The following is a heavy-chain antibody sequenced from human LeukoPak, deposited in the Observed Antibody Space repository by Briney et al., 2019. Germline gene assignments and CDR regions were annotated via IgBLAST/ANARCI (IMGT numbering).Heavy chain of an antibody. J-gene: IGHJ4*02. CDR2: IYYSGNT. CDR1: GGSISSYY. Sequence: PSETLSLTCTVSGGSISSYYWTWIRQQPGKGLEWIGYIYYSGNTYYNPSLKSRVTISLDTSENQFSLKLSSVTAADTAVYYCARAPSLSAALDYWGQGTLVTVSS. D-gene: IGHD6-13*01. CDR3: ARAPSLSAALDY. V-gene: IGHV4-59*06.